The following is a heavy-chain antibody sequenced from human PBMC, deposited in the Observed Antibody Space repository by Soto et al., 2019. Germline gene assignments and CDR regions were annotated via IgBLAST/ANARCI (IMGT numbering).Heavy chain of an antibody. V-gene: IGHV2-5*02. D-gene: IGHD2-15*01. Sequence: SGPTLVNPTQTLTLTCTFSGFSLSTSGVGVGWIRQPPGKALEWLAVIYWDDDKGYSPSLKNRLTITKDTSKNQVVLTMTNMDPVDTATCYCAHTVGLVVVTSEDEYFQHWGQGTHVTVSS. CDR3: AHTVGLVVVTSEDEYFQH. J-gene: IGHJ1*01. CDR2: IYWDDDK. CDR1: GFSLSTSGVG.